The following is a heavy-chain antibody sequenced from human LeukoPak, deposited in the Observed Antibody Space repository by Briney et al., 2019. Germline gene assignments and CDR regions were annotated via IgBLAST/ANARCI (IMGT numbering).Heavy chain of an antibody. J-gene: IGHJ4*02. CDR3: AREGGAFCPFGF. Sequence: SETLSLTCAVSGGSILTTNWWSWVRQPPGKGLEWIGEVHLSGASNYKPSLKSRVSMSIDNSKNQLSLKLTSVTAADTAIYYCAREGGAFCPFGFWGQGTLVTVSS. D-gene: IGHD1-26*01. CDR1: GGSILTTNW. V-gene: IGHV4-4*02. CDR2: VHLSGAS.